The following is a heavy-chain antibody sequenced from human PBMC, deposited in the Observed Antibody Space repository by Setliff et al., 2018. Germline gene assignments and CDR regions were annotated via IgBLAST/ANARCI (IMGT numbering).Heavy chain of an antibody. CDR3: AKVKKPLIRGSGFDY. Sequence: PGGSLRLSCAASGFTVSTFSMHWVRQAPVKGLDWVASVRFDGTYKVYGDSVKGRFTISRDNSENTLFLQMTSLRPEDTGVYYCAKVKKPLIRGSGFDYWGRGTLVTVSS. CDR2: VRFDGTYK. D-gene: IGHD3-10*01. J-gene: IGHJ4*02. V-gene: IGHV3-30*02. CDR1: GFTVSTFS.